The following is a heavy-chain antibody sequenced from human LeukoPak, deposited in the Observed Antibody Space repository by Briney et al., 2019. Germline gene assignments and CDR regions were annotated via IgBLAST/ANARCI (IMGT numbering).Heavy chain of an antibody. CDR3: ARDKSSSWGYYYYGMDV. J-gene: IGHJ6*02. CDR1: GFTFSDYY. D-gene: IGHD6-13*01. Sequence: PGGFLRLSCAASGFTFSDYYMSWIRQAPGKGLEWVSYISSSGSTIYYADSVKGRFTISRDNAKNSLYLQMNSLRAEDTAVYYCARDKSSSWGYYYYGMDVWGQGTTVTVSS. CDR2: ISSSGSTI. V-gene: IGHV3-11*01.